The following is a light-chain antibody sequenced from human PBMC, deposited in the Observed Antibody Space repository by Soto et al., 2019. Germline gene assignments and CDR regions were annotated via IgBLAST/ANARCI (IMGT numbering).Light chain of an antibody. V-gene: IGKV3-20*01. CDR3: QQYGSSPWT. J-gene: IGKJ1*01. CDR1: QTIRSNY. CDR2: GAS. Sequence: ETVLTQSPGTLSLSPGERATLSCRASQTIRSNYLAWYRQTPGQAPRLLIYGASNRATGIADRFSGSGSGIAFTLIRSRLEPEDFALYYCQQYGSSPWTFGQGTKVEIK.